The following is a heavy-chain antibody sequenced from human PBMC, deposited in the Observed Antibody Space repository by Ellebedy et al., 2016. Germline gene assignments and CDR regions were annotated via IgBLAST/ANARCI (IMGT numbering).Heavy chain of an antibody. CDR1: GGSISSSSYY. Sequence: SETLSLXCTVSGGSISSSSYYWSWIRQPPGKGLEWIGEINHSGSTNYNPSLKSRVTISVDTSKNQFSLKLSSVTAADTAVYYCARGVWFGPGSMDVWGQGTTVTVSS. J-gene: IGHJ6*02. V-gene: IGHV4-39*07. CDR3: ARGVWFGPGSMDV. CDR2: INHSGST. D-gene: IGHD3-10*01.